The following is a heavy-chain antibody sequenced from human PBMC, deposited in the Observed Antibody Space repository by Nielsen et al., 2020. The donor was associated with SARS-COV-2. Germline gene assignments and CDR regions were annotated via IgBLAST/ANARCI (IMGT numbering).Heavy chain of an antibody. CDR3: ARAPITMIVVVNAFDI. CDR1: GGSISSGGYY. CDR2: IYYSGST. V-gene: IGHV4-31*03. D-gene: IGHD3-22*01. Sequence: SETLSLTCTVSGGSISSGGYYWSWIRQHPGKGLEWIGYIYYSGSTYYNPSLKSRVIISVDTSKNQFSLKLSSVTAADTAVYYCARAPITMIVVVNAFDIWGQGTMVTVSS. J-gene: IGHJ3*02.